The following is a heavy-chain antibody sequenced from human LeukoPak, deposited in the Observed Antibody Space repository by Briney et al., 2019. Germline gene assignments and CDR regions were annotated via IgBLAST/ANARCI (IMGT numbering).Heavy chain of an antibody. J-gene: IGHJ4*02. CDR1: GFTFSNFA. CDR3: ARDLMPYVDPEYFDH. CDR2: ISSGGTTI. Sequence: GGSLRLSCEASGFTFSNFAMNWVRQAPGKGLEWISFISSGGTTISYAESVRGRFTISRDNARNSLFLQMNSLRAEDTAVYYCARDLMPYVDPEYFDHWGQGTLVTVSS. D-gene: IGHD3-9*01. V-gene: IGHV3-48*03.